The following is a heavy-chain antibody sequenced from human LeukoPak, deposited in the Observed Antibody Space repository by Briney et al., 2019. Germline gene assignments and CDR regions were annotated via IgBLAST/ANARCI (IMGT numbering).Heavy chain of an antibody. CDR2: INPNSGGT. V-gene: IGHV1-2*02. CDR3: ARDYRYNWNYQVIGP. Sequence: ASVKVSCKASGYTFTGYYMHWVRQAPGQGLEWMGWINPNSGGTNYAQKFQGRVTMTRDTSISTAYMELSRLRSDDTAVYYCARDYRYNWNYQVIGPWGQGTLVTVSS. D-gene: IGHD1-7*01. J-gene: IGHJ5*02. CDR1: GYTFTGYY.